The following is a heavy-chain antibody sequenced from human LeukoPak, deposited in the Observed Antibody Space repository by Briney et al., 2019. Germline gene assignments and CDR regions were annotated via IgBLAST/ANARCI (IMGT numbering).Heavy chain of an antibody. J-gene: IGHJ4*02. CDR1: GYTFTSYY. D-gene: IGHD3-3*01. Sequence: ASVKVSCKASGYTFTSYYMHWVRQAPGQGLEWMGIINPSGGSTSYAQKFQGGVTMTRDTSTSTVYMELSSLRSEDTAVYYCARGLQRITIFGVVKNGDYWGQGTLVTVSS. V-gene: IGHV1-46*01. CDR3: ARGLQRITIFGVVKNGDY. CDR2: INPSGGST.